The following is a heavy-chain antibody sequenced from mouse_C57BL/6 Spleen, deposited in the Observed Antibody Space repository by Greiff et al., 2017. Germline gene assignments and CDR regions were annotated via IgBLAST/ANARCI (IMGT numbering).Heavy chain of an antibody. CDR2: IRLKSDNYAT. J-gene: IGHJ4*01. V-gene: IGHV6-3*01. D-gene: IGHD2-2*01. CDR1: GFTFSNYW. Sequence: EVKLMESGGGLVQPGGSMKLSCVASGFTFSNYWMNWVRQSPEKGLEWVAQIRLKSDNYATHYAESVKGRFTISRDDSKSSVYLQMNNLRAEDTGIYYCTGGGYTFYYAMDYWGQGTSVTVSS. CDR3: TGGGYTFYYAMDY.